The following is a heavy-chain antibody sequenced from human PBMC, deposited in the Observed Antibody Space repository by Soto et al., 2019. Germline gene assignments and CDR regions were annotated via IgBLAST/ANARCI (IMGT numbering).Heavy chain of an antibody. J-gene: IGHJ5*02. V-gene: IGHV5-51*03. CDR3: AGATSLANWFDP. CDR1: GYTFTNYW. Sequence: PVESLKISCKGSGYTFTNYWICWFLQMSVKGFEWMGIIFPRDSTTFYSPSFQGQVTISADKSLNTAYLQWSSLKASDTAMYYCAGATSLANWFDPWGQGTLVTVSS. CDR2: IFPRDSTT. D-gene: IGHD5-12*01.